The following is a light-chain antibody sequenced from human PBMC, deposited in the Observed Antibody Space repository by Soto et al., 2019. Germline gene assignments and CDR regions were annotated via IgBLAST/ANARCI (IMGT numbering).Light chain of an antibody. J-gene: IGLJ1*01. CDR1: SSDVGGYNY. CDR2: EVN. Sequence: QSALTQHPSASGSTGQSVAISCTGTSSDVGGYNYVSWYQQDPGKAPKLMIYEVNKRPSGVPDRFSGSKSGNTASLTVSGLQAEDEADYYCSSYAGSGNVFGTGTKGTVL. CDR3: SSYAGSGNV. V-gene: IGLV2-8*01.